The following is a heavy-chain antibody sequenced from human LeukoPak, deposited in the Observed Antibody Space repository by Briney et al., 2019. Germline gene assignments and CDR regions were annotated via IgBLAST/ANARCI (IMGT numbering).Heavy chain of an antibody. V-gene: IGHV4-39*01. CDR2: IYYSGST. Sequence: PSETLSLTCSVSGGPISSSTYYWGWIRQPPGKGLEWIGSIYYSGSTYYTSPLKSRVTISVDTSKNQFSLKMYSVTAADTAVYYCARMVRGVTRWFDPWGQGTLVTVSS. CDR1: GGPISSSTYY. J-gene: IGHJ5*02. D-gene: IGHD3-10*01. CDR3: ARMVRGVTRWFDP.